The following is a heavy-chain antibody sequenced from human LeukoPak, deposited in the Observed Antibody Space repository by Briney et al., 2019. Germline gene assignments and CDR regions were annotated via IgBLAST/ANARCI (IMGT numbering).Heavy chain of an antibody. CDR1: GYTFTGYY. V-gene: IGHV1-2*02. Sequence: GASVTVSCKASGYTFTGYYMHWVRQAPGQRLEWMGWINPNSGGTNYAQKFQGRVTITRDTSISTAYMELSRLRSDDTAVYYCASISGYDLEQRFDYWGQGTLVTVSS. D-gene: IGHD5-12*01. CDR2: INPNSGGT. CDR3: ASISGYDLEQRFDY. J-gene: IGHJ4*02.